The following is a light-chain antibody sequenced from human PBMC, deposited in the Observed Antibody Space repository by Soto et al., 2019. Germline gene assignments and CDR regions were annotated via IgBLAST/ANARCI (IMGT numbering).Light chain of an antibody. J-gene: IGLJ3*02. CDR2: EVS. CDR3: CSYTTASTWV. CDR1: SSDVGPYNY. Sequence: QSALTQPASVSGSPGQAITISCTGSSSDVGPYNYVSWYQQHPGKAPKLMIYEVSNRPSGVSSRFSGSKSGDTASLTISGLQPEDEADYYCCSYTTASTWVFGGGTKLTVL. V-gene: IGLV2-14*01.